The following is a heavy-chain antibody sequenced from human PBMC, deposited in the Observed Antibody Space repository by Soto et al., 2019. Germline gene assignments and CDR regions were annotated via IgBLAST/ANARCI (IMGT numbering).Heavy chain of an antibody. V-gene: IGHV4-39*01. J-gene: IGHJ4*02. CDR1: GGSIISNNYF. CDR2: IYYSGST. CDR3: ARHRGHSYGYGVETEGFDY. Sequence: QLQLQESGPGLVKPSETLSLTCTVSGGSIISNNYFWGWIRQPPGKGLEWIGSIYYSGSTYYTPSLKSRVTISVDTSKNQFSLKLSSVTAADTAVYYCARHRGHSYGYGVETEGFDYWGQGTLVTVSS. D-gene: IGHD5-18*01.